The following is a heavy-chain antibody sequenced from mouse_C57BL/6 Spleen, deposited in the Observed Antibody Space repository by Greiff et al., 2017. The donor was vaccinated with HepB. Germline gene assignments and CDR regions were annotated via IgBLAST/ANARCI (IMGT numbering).Heavy chain of an antibody. V-gene: IGHV3-6*01. CDR3: ARTGLLLGRGDY. CDR2: ISYDGSN. CDR1: GYSITSGYY. D-gene: IGHD1-1*01. J-gene: IGHJ2*01. Sequence: EVKLMESGPGLVKPSQSLSLTCSVTGYSITSGYYWNWIRQFPGNKLEWMGYISYDGSNNYNPSLKNRISITRDTSKNQFFLKLNSVTTEDTATYDCARTGLLLGRGDYWGQGTTLTVSS.